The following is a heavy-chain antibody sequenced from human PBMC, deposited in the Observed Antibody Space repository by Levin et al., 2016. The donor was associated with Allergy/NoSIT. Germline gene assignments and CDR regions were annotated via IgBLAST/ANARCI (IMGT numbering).Heavy chain of an antibody. Sequence: ASVKVSCKTSGYTFTTHHIHWVRQAPGQGLEWMGIKLSSGGDTIYAQRFQGRVTMTRDTSTSTGYMELNSLTSEDTAIYYCVREPIASFHPGDYWGQGTLVTVSS. CDR3: VREPIASFHPGDY. V-gene: IGHV1-46*01. J-gene: IGHJ4*02. CDR1: GYTFTTHH. D-gene: IGHD1-26*01. CDR2: KLSSGGDT.